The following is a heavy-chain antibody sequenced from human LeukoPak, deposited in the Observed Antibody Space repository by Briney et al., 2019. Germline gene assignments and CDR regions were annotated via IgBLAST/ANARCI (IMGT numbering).Heavy chain of an antibody. J-gene: IGHJ1*01. D-gene: IGHD6-13*01. V-gene: IGHV3-30-3*01. CDR3: ARLYSSSWYAFFQH. CDR1: GFTLSSYA. CDR2: ISYDGSNK. Sequence: GGSLRLSCAASGFTLSSYAMSWVRQAPGKGLEWVAVISYDGSNKYYADSVKGRFTISRDNSKNTLYLQMNSLRAEDTAVYYCARLYSSSWYAFFQHWGQGTLVTVSS.